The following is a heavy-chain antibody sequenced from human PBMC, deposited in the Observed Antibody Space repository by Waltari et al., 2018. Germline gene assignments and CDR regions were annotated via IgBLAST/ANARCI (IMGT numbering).Heavy chain of an antibody. J-gene: IGHJ4*02. V-gene: IGHV3-48*03. CDR3: AREKVPAAILGDDTIDY. Sequence: EVQLVESGGGLVQPGGSLRLSCADSGFTFSSYEMNWVRQAPGKGLEWVSYISSSGSTIYYADSVKGRFTISRDNAKNSLYLQMNSLRAEDTAVYYCAREKVPAAILGDDTIDYWGQGTLVTVSS. D-gene: IGHD2-2*02. CDR1: GFTFSSYE. CDR2: ISSSGSTI.